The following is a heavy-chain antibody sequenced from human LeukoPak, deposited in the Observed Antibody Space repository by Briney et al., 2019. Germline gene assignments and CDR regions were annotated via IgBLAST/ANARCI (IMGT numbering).Heavy chain of an antibody. Sequence: SETLSLTCAVFGGSFSGYYWSWIRQPPGKGLEWIGEINHGGSTNYNPSLKSRVTISLDTSKNQFSLKLSSVTAADTAVYYCATGDTAPGRYWGQGTLVTVSS. V-gene: IGHV4-34*01. CDR3: ATGDTAPGRY. CDR2: INHGGST. CDR1: GGSFSGYY. J-gene: IGHJ4*02. D-gene: IGHD5-18*01.